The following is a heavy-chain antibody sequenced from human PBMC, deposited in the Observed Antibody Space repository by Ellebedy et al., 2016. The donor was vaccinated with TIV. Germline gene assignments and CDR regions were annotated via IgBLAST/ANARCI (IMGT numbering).Heavy chain of an antibody. Sequence: PGGSLRLSCAASGFTFSSYWMNWVRQAPGKGLVWVSRINSDGSSTSYADSVKGRFTISRDNSKNTLYLQMNSLRAEDTAVYYCARDPYDSSGGDAFDIWGQGTMVTVSS. CDR1: GFTFSSYW. CDR2: INSDGSST. J-gene: IGHJ3*02. CDR3: ARDPYDSSGGDAFDI. V-gene: IGHV3-74*01. D-gene: IGHD3-22*01.